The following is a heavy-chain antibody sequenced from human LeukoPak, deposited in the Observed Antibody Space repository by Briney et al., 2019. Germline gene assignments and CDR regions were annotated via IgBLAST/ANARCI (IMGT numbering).Heavy chain of an antibody. CDR3: ARDHNYAFDY. CDR2: ISSISGTI. Sequence: GGSLRLSCAASGFTFSSYSMNWVRQAPGKGLEWVSYISSISGTINYADSVRGRFTISGDNARNSLFLQMNSLRAEDTAVYYCARDHNYAFDYWGQGTLVTVSS. J-gene: IGHJ4*02. D-gene: IGHD5-18*01. CDR1: GFTFSSYS. V-gene: IGHV3-48*01.